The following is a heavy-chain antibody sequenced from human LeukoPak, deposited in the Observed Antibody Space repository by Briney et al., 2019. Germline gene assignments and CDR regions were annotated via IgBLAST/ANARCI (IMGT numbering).Heavy chain of an antibody. J-gene: IGHJ4*02. CDR2: ISGSGGST. V-gene: IGHV3-23*01. CDR3: AELVIVVVPTGNY. Sequence: PGGSLRLSCAASGFTFSSYAMSWVRQAPGKGLEWVSAISGSGGSTYYAGSVKGRFTISRDNSKNTLYLQMNSLRAEDTAVYYCAELVIVVVPTGNYWGQGTLVTVSS. CDR1: GFTFSSYA. D-gene: IGHD3-22*01.